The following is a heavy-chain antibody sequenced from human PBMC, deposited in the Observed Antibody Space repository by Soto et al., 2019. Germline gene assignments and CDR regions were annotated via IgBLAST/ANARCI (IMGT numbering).Heavy chain of an antibody. V-gene: IGHV4-59*08. CDR3: ARLGGYYQAFDQ. CDR2: IYYTGTT. Sequence: TETLSLTCSVSGSPISSYYWGWFRLPPGQGLQWVGYIYYTGTTSYNPSLKGRVTVSLDTSKKQFSLKLRSVTAADTAVYFCARLGGYYQAFDQWGQGALVTVSS. D-gene: IGHD3-22*01. J-gene: IGHJ4*01. CDR1: GSPISSYY.